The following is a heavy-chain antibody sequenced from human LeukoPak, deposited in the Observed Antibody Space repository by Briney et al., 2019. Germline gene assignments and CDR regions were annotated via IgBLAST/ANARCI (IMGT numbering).Heavy chain of an antibody. V-gene: IGHV4-39*01. CDR3: ARHPHTILWFGELRFDP. Sequence: SETLSLTCTVSGYSISSSYYWGWIRQPPGKGLEWIGSIYYSGSTYYNPSLKSRVTISVDTSKNQFSLKLSSVTAADTAVYYCARHPHTILWFGELRFDPWGQGTLVTVSS. CDR2: IYYSGST. J-gene: IGHJ5*02. CDR1: GYSISSSYY. D-gene: IGHD3-10*01.